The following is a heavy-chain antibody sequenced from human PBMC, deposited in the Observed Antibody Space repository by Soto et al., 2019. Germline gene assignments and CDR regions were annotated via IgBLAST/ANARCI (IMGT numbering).Heavy chain of an antibody. J-gene: IGHJ4*02. Sequence: QVQLVQSGAEEKKPGASVKVSCKASGYTFTSYAMHWVRQAPGQRLEWMGWINAGNGNTKYSQKFQGRVTITRDTSASTAYMELSSLRSEDTAVYYCARDRYGGDYVGMGDYWGQGTLVTVSS. D-gene: IGHD4-17*01. CDR1: GYTFTSYA. V-gene: IGHV1-3*05. CDR3: ARDRYGGDYVGMGDY. CDR2: INAGNGNT.